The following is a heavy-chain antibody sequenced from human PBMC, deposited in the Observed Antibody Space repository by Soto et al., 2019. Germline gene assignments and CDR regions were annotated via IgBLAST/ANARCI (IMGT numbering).Heavy chain of an antibody. CDR3: ARDGRSSSYDF. D-gene: IGHD6-13*01. Sequence: QVQLVQSGAEVKKPGSSVKVSCKSSGGTFSTYGINWVRQAPGQGLEWMGMIIPNFGTPTYAQKFRGRGSITADESTSTAYMELSSLTSDDTAFYYCARDGRSSSYDFWGQGTLVTVSS. V-gene: IGHV1-69*18. J-gene: IGHJ4*02. CDR1: GGTFSTYG. CDR2: IIPNFGTP.